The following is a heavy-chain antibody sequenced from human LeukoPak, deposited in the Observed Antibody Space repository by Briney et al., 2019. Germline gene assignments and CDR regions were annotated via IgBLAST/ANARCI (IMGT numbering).Heavy chain of an antibody. J-gene: IGHJ6*02. D-gene: IGHD4-23*01. Sequence: PGGSLRLSCAASGFTFSHYSMNWVRQAPGKGLEWVSSISSDSRYIYYADSLKGRFTIPRDNAKNSLYLQMNSLRAEDTAVYYCATDYAGNSLWYYYGLGVWGQGTTVTVSS. CDR2: ISSDSRYI. CDR3: ATDYAGNSLWYYYGLGV. CDR1: GFTFSHYS. V-gene: IGHV3-21*01.